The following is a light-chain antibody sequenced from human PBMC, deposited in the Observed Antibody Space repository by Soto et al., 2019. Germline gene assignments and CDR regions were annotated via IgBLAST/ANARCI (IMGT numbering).Light chain of an antibody. Sequence: EIVMTQSPYTLSVSPGDRATLSCRASRSVGSNLAWYQHKPGQAPRLLIYGTSIRATGIPARFSGGGSGTEFSLTISSLQSEDFAVYYCQQYNRWPPITFGQGTRLEIK. CDR1: RSVGSN. J-gene: IGKJ5*01. CDR2: GTS. CDR3: QQYNRWPPIT. V-gene: IGKV3-15*01.